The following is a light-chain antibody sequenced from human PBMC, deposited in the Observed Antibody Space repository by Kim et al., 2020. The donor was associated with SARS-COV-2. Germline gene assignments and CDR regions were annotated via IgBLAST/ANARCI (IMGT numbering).Light chain of an antibody. CDR2: DGS. J-gene: IGKJ1*01. CDR3: QHRQT. CDR1: QSVSRW. Sequence: STLAESVRDRGTLTCRASQSVSRWLAWYQQKPGKAPKPLINDGSNLQSGVPSRFSGSGSGTEFTLTISSLQPDDFAIYYCQHRQTFGQGTKVDIK. V-gene: IGKV1-5*01.